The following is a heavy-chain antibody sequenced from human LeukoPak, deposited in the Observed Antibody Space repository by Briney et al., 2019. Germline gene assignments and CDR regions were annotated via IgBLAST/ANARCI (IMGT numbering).Heavy chain of an antibody. CDR3: ARDAMVRGVPLGY. CDR2: IKQDGSEK. V-gene: IGHV3-7*01. Sequence: GSLRLSCAASGFTFSSYWMSWVRQAPGKGLEWVANIKQDGSEKYYVDSVKGRFTISRDNAKNSLYLQMNSLRAEDTAVYYCARDAMVRGVPLGYWGQGTLVTVSS. CDR1: GFTFSSYW. J-gene: IGHJ4*02. D-gene: IGHD3-10*01.